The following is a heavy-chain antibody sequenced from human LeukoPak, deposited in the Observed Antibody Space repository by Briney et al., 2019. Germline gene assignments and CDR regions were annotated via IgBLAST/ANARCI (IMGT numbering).Heavy chain of an antibody. Sequence: ASVKVSCKASGYTFTSYDINWVRQATGQGLEWMGWMNPNGGNTGYAQKFQGRVTMTRNTSISTAYMELSSLRSEDTAVYYCARLARKTQRVVNVSDYWGQGTLVTVSS. V-gene: IGHV1-8*01. J-gene: IGHJ4*02. D-gene: IGHD2-15*01. CDR2: MNPNGGNT. CDR3: ARLARKTQRVVNVSDY. CDR1: GYTFTSYD.